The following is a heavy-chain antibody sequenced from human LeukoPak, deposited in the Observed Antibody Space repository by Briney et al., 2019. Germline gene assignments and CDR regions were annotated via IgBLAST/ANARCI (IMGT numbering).Heavy chain of an antibody. D-gene: IGHD2-21*02. CDR1: GFTFSSYA. Sequence: GGSLRLSCAASGFTFSSYAMSWVRQAPGKGLEWVSAISGSGGSTYYADSVKGRFTISRDNSKNTLYLQMNSLRAEDTAVYYCTRREDCGGDCPYYFDYWGQGTLVTVSS. CDR3: TRREDCGGDCPYYFDY. V-gene: IGHV3-23*01. CDR2: ISGSGGST. J-gene: IGHJ4*02.